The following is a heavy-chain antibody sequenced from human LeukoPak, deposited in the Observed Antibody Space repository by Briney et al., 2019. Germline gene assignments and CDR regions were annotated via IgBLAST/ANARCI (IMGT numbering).Heavy chain of an antibody. CDR1: GYTFTSYY. D-gene: IGHD3-22*01. Sequence: ASVKVSCKASGYTFTSYYIHWVRQAPGQGLEWMGWINPNSGGTKYAQKFQGRVTMTRDTSISTAYMELSRLRSDDTAVYYCARVGSSGSNDYWGQGTLVTVSS. CDR3: ARVGSSGSNDY. J-gene: IGHJ4*02. V-gene: IGHV1-2*02. CDR2: INPNSGGT.